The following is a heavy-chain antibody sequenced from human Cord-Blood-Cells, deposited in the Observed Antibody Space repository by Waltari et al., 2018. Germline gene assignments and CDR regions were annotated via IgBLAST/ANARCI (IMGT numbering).Heavy chain of an antibody. V-gene: IGHV4-34*01. CDR1: GGSFSGYY. Sequence: QVQLQQWGAGLLKPSETLSLTCAVYGGSFSGYYWSWISQPPGKGLEWIGEINHSGSTNYNPSLKSRVTISVDTSKNQFSLKLSSVTAADTAVYYCAREVVVAATPGGAFDIWGQGTMVTVSS. CDR3: AREVVVAATPGGAFDI. D-gene: IGHD2-15*01. J-gene: IGHJ3*02. CDR2: INHSGST.